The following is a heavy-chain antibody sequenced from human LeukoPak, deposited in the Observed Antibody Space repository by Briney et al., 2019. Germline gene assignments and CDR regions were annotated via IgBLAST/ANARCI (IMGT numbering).Heavy chain of an antibody. Sequence: GGSLRLSCATSGFTFSNYAMSWVRQAPGKGLEWVSGISERGDNKNHADSVKGRFTISRDNSKNTLYLQMSSLRVEDTAIYYCAKNITNWGQGTLVTVSS. V-gene: IGHV3-23*01. CDR1: GFTFSNYA. CDR3: AKNITN. J-gene: IGHJ4*02. D-gene: IGHD1-14*01. CDR2: ISERGDNK.